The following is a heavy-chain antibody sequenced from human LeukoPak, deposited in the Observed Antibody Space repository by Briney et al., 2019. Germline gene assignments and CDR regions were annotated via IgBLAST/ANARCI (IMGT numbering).Heavy chain of an antibody. D-gene: IGHD2-21*02. CDR1: RYTFTGYY. CDR2: INPNSGGT. V-gene: IGHV1-2*02. CDR3: ARSLRWDSGYDKTYCGGDCYPEPSFDY. Sequence: ASVKVSCKASRYTFTGYYMHWVRQAPGQGLEWMGWINPNSGGTNYAQKFQGRVTMTRDTSISTAYMELSRLRSDDTAVYYCARSLRWDSGYDKTYCGGDCYPEPSFDYWGQGTLVTVSS. J-gene: IGHJ4*02.